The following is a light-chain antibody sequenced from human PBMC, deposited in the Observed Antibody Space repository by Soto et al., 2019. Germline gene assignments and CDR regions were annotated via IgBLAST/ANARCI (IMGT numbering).Light chain of an antibody. CDR1: QGIRND. CDR2: AAS. CDR3: LPDYNYPRT. J-gene: IGKJ2*01. Sequence: AIQMTQSPSSLSASVGDRVTITCRASQGIRNDLGWYQQKPGKAPKLLIYAASSLQSGVPSRFSGSGSGMDFTLAISSLQPEDFATYYCLPDYNYPRTFGQGTKLEI. V-gene: IGKV1-6*01.